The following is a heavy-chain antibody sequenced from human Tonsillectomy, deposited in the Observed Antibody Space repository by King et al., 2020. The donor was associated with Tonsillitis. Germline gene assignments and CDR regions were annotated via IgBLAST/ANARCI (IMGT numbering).Heavy chain of an antibody. CDR1: GGSISRGDDY. J-gene: IGHJ5*01. D-gene: IGHD3-10*01. CDR2: IYSSGST. V-gene: IGHV4-30-4*08. CDR3: AKADDSWSYCVPKWFDS. Sequence: QLQESGPRLVMPSQTLSLTCTVSGGSISRGDDYWSWIRPSPGKGPEWIGYIYSSGSTYYNSSLKSRVTISINTSKTQFSLKMKSVTVADTGVYYCAKADDSWSYCVPKWFDSWGQGISVSVSS.